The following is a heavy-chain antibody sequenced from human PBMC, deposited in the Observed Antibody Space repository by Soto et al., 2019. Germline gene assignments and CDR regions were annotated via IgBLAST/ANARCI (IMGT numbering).Heavy chain of an antibody. CDR3: AREFCSGGNCYTYYFDP. D-gene: IGHD2-15*01. Sequence: GGSLRLSCAASGLTFNRYWMHWVSHAPGKGLVWVSHINTDGTNSNYADSVKGRFTISRDNAKSTLFLQMNSLRDEDTAVYYCAREFCSGGNCYTYYFDPWGQGIPVTVS. CDR2: INTDGTNS. V-gene: IGHV3-74*01. J-gene: IGHJ5*02. CDR1: GLTFNRYW.